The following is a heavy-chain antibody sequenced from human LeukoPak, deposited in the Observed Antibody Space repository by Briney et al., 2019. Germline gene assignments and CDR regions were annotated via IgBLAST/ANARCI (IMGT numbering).Heavy chain of an antibody. D-gene: IGHD3-10*02. V-gene: IGHV4-59*08. CDR3: ACLGGAQNYYVDF. Sequence: PSETLSLTCTVSGGSISSYYWKWLRQPPGKGLESIGYIHYSGSTNYNPSLKSRVTISIDTSKNQFSLKLSSVTAADTAVYYCACLGGAQNYYVDFWGQGTLVTVSS. CDR2: IHYSGST. CDR1: GGSISSYY. J-gene: IGHJ4*02.